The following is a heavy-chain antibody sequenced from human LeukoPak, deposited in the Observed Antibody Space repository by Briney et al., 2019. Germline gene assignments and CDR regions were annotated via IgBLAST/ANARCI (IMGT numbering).Heavy chain of an antibody. D-gene: IGHD6-19*01. CDR3: ARQSSGWKYYFDY. V-gene: IGHV3-23*01. CDR1: GFTFSSYA. J-gene: IGHJ4*02. CDR2: ISGSGGST. Sequence: GGSLRLSCAASGFTFSSYAMSWVRQAPGKGLECVSAISGSGGSTYYADSVKGRFTISSDSSKNTLYLQMNSLRAEDTAVYYCARQSSGWKYYFDYWGQGTLVTVSS.